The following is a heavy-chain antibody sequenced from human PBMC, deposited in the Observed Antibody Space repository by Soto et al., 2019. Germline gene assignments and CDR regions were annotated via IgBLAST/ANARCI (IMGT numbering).Heavy chain of an antibody. CDR3: ARGTGYSRGP. J-gene: IGHJ5*02. CDR2: INHSGTT. Sequence: QVQLQQWGAGLLKPSETLSLTCAVYGGSFSAYYWSWIRQPPGKGLECIGEINHSGTTDYSPSLKSRVTISVDTSKNQFFLKLRSVTAADTAVYYCARGTGYSRGPWGQGTLVTVSS. D-gene: IGHD6-13*01. V-gene: IGHV4-34*01. CDR1: GGSFSAYY.